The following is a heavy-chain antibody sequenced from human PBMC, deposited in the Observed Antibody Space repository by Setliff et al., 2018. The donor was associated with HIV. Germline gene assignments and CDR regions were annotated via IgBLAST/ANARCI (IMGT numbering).Heavy chain of an antibody. CDR1: GGSISSYY. CDR3: ARGYSGYDGYYYYYYMDV. CDR2: IYYSGST. Sequence: PSETLSLTCTVSGGSISSYYWSWIRQPPGKGLEWIGYIYYSGSTNYNPSLKSRVTISVDTSKNQFSLKLSSVTAADTAVYYCARGYSGYDGYYYYYYMDVWGKGTTVTVS. D-gene: IGHD5-12*01. J-gene: IGHJ6*03. V-gene: IGHV4-59*01.